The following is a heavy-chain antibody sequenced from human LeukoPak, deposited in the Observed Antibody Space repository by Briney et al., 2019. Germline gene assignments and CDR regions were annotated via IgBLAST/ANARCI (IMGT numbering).Heavy chain of an antibody. Sequence: GASVKVSCKASGYTFTSYGISWVRQAPGQGLEWMGWISAYNGNTNYAQKLQGRVTMTTDTSTSTAYMELRSLRSDDTAVYYCARDFFSIVVVPAAIRHPGYFQHWRQGTLVTVSS. CDR1: GYTFTSYG. V-gene: IGHV1-18*01. CDR2: ISAYNGNT. CDR3: ARDFFSIVVVPAAIRHPGYFQH. D-gene: IGHD2-2*01. J-gene: IGHJ1*01.